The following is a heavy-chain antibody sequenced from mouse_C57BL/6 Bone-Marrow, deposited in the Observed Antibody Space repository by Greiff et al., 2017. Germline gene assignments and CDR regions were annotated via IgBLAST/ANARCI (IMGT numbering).Heavy chain of an antibody. Sequence: QVQLKQPGAELVKPGASVKLSCKASGYTFTSYWMHWVKQRPGQGLEWIGMIRPNSGSTNYNENFKSKATLTVDKSSSTAYMQLSSLTSEDSAVDYCARRTGGWYFDVWGTGTTVTVSS. J-gene: IGHJ1*03. V-gene: IGHV1-64*01. CDR3: ARRTGGWYFDV. CDR1: GYTFTSYW. D-gene: IGHD4-1*01. CDR2: IRPNSGST.